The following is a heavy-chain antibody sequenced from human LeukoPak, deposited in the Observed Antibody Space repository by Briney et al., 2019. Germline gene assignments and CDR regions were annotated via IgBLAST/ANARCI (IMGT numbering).Heavy chain of an antibody. CDR2: ISSSSSYT. J-gene: IGHJ4*02. CDR3: ARVVAATSYYFDY. D-gene: IGHD2-21*01. Sequence: GGSLRLSCAASGFTFSDYYMSWIRQAPGKGLEWVSYISSSSSYTNYADSVKGRFTISRDNAKSSLYLQMNSLRAEDTAVYYCARVVAATSYYFDYWGQGTLVTVSS. V-gene: IGHV3-11*06. CDR1: GFTFSDYY.